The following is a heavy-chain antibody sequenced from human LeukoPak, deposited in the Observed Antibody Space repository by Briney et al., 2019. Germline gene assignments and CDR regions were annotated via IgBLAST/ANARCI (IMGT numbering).Heavy chain of an antibody. CDR3: AREDRRNVPVLLITMVRGVPKGAFDI. D-gene: IGHD3-10*01. V-gene: IGHV1-2*02. CDR2: INPNSGGT. J-gene: IGHJ3*02. Sequence: GASVKVSCRASGYTFTGYYMHWVRQAPGQGLEWMGWINPNSGGTNYAQKFQGRVTMTRDTSISTAYMELSRLRSDDTAVYYCAREDRRNVPVLLITMVRGVPKGAFDIWGQGTMVTVSS. CDR1: GYTFTGYY.